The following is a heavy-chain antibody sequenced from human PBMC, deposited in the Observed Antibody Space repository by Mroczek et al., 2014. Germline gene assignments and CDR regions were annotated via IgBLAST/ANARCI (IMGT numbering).Heavy chain of an antibody. D-gene: IGHD2-2*02. CDR3: ARGGCSSTSCYTRKDYYYMDV. V-gene: IGHV4-59*01. J-gene: IGHJ6*03. CDR2: IYYSGST. CDR1: GGSISSYY. Sequence: QVQLQESGPGLVKPSETLSLTCTVSGGSISSYYWSWIRQPPGKGLEWIGYIYYSGSTNYNPSLKGRVTISVDTSKNQFSLKLSSVTAADTAVYYCARGGCSSTSCYTRKDYYYMDVWGKGTTVTVSS.